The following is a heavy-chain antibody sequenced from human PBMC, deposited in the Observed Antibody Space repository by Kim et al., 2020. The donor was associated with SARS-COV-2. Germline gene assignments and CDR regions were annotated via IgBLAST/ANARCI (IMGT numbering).Heavy chain of an antibody. D-gene: IGHD6-6*01. J-gene: IGHJ4*02. CDR3: AREYISSYHAFAL. Sequence: YADSLQGRSTISRDDAHTSLYLHMSSLRAEDTAVYYCAREYISSYHAFALWGQGVLVTVSS. V-gene: IGHV3-48*03.